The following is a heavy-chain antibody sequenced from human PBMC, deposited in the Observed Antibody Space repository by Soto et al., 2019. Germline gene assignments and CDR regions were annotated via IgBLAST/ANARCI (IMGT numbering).Heavy chain of an antibody. CDR3: ARGLWFGELAPSYYFDY. V-gene: IGHV4-59*01. Sequence: SETLSLTCTVSGGSISSYYWSWIRQPPGKGLEWIGYIYYSGSTNYNPSLKSRVTISVDTSKNQFSLKLSSVTAADTAVYYCARGLWFGELAPSYYFDYWGQGTLVTVSS. CDR1: GGSISSYY. J-gene: IGHJ4*02. D-gene: IGHD3-10*01. CDR2: IYYSGST.